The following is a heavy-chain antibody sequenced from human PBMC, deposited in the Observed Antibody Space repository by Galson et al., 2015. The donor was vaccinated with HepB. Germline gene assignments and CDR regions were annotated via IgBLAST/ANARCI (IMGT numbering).Heavy chain of an antibody. V-gene: IGHV3-7*03. CDR3: ARHYFSAWPDTPLDY. Sequence: SLRLSCAASGFTFSTYWMSWVRQAPGKGLGWVASIMQDGSEKYYVDSVKGRFTISRDNAKNSLYLQMNSLRAEDTAVYYCARHYFSAWPDTPLDYWGQGTLVTVSS. CDR2: IMQDGSEK. J-gene: IGHJ4*02. D-gene: IGHD6-19*01. CDR1: GFTFSTYW.